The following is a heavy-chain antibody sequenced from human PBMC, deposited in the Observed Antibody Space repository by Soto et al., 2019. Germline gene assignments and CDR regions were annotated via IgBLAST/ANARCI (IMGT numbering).Heavy chain of an antibody. D-gene: IGHD2-15*01. Sequence: SVKVSCKASGGTFSSYAISWVRQAPGQGLEWMGGIIPIFGTANYAQKFQGRVTITADESTSTAYMELSSLRSEDTAVYYCARVPIQGGGNPELLSQDYYYGMDVWGQGTTVTVSS. V-gene: IGHV1-69*13. CDR1: GGTFSSYA. J-gene: IGHJ6*02. CDR2: IIPIFGTA. CDR3: ARVPIQGGGNPELLSQDYYYGMDV.